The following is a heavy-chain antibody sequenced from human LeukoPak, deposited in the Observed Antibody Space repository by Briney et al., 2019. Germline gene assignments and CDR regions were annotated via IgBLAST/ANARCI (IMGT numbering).Heavy chain of an antibody. CDR2: IRSKANSYAT. Sequence: PGGSLRLSCAASGFTFSGSAMHWVRQASGKGLEWVGRIRSKANSYATAYAASVKGRFTISRDDSKNTAYLQMNSLKTEDTAVYYCTRQGLAFVLFWSQGTLVTVSS. CDR3: TRQGLAFVLF. J-gene: IGHJ4*02. CDR1: GFTFSGSA. V-gene: IGHV3-73*01. D-gene: IGHD2-15*01.